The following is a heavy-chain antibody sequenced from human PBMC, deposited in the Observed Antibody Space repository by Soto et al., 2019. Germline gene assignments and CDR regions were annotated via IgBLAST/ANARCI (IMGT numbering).Heavy chain of an antibody. CDR3: ARGGLTGTTLGY. Sequence: GESLKISWNGSGYNFNNYWIGRVLQMPGKGLEWMVIIYPGDSDTRYSTPFQGQVTNSADKSISTAYLQWSSLKASDTAMYYCARGGLTGTTLGYWGQGTLVTVSS. CDR2: IYPGDSDT. V-gene: IGHV5-51*01. CDR1: GYNFNNYW. D-gene: IGHD1-7*01. J-gene: IGHJ4*02.